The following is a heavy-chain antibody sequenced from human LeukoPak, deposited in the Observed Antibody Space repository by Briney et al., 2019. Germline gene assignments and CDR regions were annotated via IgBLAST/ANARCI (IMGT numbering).Heavy chain of an antibody. J-gene: IGHJ6*02. CDR3: ARELVGATRFAWVYYGMDV. CDR1: GFTFSNYG. Sequence: PGGSLRLSCAASGFTFSNYGMHWVRQAPGKGLEWVAVIWYDGSNKYYADSVKGRFTISRDNSKNTLYLQMNSLRAEDTAVYYCARELVGATRFAWVYYGMDVWGQGTTVTVSS. D-gene: IGHD1-26*01. CDR2: IWYDGSNK. V-gene: IGHV3-33*08.